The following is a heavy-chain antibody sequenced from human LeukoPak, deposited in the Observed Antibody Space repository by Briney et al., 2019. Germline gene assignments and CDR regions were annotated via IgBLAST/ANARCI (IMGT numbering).Heavy chain of an antibody. CDR3: ARERAVLDY. V-gene: IGHV3-30*09. CDR2: ISYDGSNK. Sequence: PGGSLRLSCAASGFTFSSYAMHWVRQAPGKGLEWVAVISYDGSNKYYADSVKGRFAISRDNSKNTLYLQMNSLRAEDTAVYYCARERAVLDYWGQGTLVTVSS. D-gene: IGHD6-19*01. J-gene: IGHJ4*02. CDR1: GFTFSSYA.